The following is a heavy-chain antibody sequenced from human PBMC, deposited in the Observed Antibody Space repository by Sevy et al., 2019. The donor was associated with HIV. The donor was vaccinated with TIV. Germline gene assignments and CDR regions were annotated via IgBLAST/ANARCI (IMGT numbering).Heavy chain of an antibody. Sequence: GGSLRLSCAASGFTFSSDWMSWVRQAPGKGLEWVANIKQDGSEKYYVDSEKGRFTISRDNAKNSLYLQMNSLRAEDTAVYYCAREEWQQLVNYWGQGTLVTVSS. D-gene: IGHD6-13*01. J-gene: IGHJ4*02. CDR3: AREEWQQLVNY. V-gene: IGHV3-7*01. CDR2: IKQDGSEK. CDR1: GFTFSSDW.